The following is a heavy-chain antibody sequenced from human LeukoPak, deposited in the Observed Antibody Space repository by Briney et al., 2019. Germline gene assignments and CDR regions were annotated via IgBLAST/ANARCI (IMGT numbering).Heavy chain of an antibody. CDR3: ARDAGWQLSEDWFDY. J-gene: IGHJ4*02. CDR2: ISYDGSNK. CDR1: GFTFSSYA. D-gene: IGHD4-23*01. Sequence: GGSLRLSCAASGFTFSSYAMHWVRQAPGKGLEWVAVISYDGSNKYYADSVKGRFTISRDNSKNTLYLQMNSLRAEDTAVYYCARDAGWQLSEDWFDYWGQGTLVTVSS. V-gene: IGHV3-30*04.